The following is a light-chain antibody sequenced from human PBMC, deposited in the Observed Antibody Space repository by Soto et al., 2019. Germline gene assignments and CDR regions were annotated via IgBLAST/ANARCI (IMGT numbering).Light chain of an antibody. CDR1: QGISSR. V-gene: IGKV1-12*01. CDR2: AAS. CDR3: QQANSFPLT. J-gene: IGKJ4*01. Sequence: DIQMTQSPSSVSASVGYRVTITCRASQGISSRLAWYQQKPGRAPKLLIYAASSLQSGAPSRFTGSGSGTDFTLTITSLQPDDIAVYFCQQANSFPLTFGGGTKVDI.